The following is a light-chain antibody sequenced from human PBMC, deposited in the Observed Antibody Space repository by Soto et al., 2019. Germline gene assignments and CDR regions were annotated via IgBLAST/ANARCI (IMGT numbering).Light chain of an antibody. CDR1: SSDVGGYNY. V-gene: IGLV2-14*01. CDR2: DVS. Sequence: QSALTQPASVSGSPGQSITISCTGTSSDVGGYNYVSWYQQNPGKAPKLMIFDVSVRPSGVSNRFSGSKSGNTASLTISGLKAEDEDDYYCSSYTSSSTLNVFGTGTKVTVL. CDR3: SSYTSSSTLNV. J-gene: IGLJ1*01.